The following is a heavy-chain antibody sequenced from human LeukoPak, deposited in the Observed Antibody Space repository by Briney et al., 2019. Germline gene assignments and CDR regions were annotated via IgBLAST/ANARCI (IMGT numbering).Heavy chain of an antibody. Sequence: GGSLRLSCAASGFSFSSHPIKWVRQAPGKGLEWVSHISSNGNTEYYLDSVRLRFTMSRDNAKNLLFLQLDSLRAEDTAVYYCARHTLNGPFVTSLDYWGQRALVTVSS. CDR1: GFSFSSHP. CDR3: ARHTLNGPFVTSLDY. D-gene: IGHD3-9*01. V-gene: IGHV3-48*03. J-gene: IGHJ4*02. CDR2: ISSNGNTE.